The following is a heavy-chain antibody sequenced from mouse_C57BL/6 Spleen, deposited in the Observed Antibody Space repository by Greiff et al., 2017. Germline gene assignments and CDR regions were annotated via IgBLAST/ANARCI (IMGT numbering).Heavy chain of an antibody. J-gene: IGHJ3*01. V-gene: IGHV1-22*01. CDR2: INPNNGGT. CDR3: ARSTTMVTTEFAY. CDR1: GYTFTDYN. Sequence: VQLQQSGPELVKPGASVKMSCKASGYTFTDYNMHWVKQSHGKSLEWIGYINPNNGGTSYNQKFKGKATLTVNKSSSTAYMELRSLPSEDSAVYYCARSTTMVTTEFAYWRQGTLVTVSA. D-gene: IGHD2-2*01.